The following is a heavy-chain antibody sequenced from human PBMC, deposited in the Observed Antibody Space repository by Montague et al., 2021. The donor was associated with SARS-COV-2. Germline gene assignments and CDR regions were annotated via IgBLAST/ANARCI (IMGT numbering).Heavy chain of an antibody. CDR2: IYTSGGT. V-gene: IGHV4-4*07. CDR3: ARGSFGMGAFDI. J-gene: IGHJ3*02. Sequence: SETLSLTCTVSGGSISSYYWSWIRQPAGKGLEWIGLIYTSGGTNYNPSLKSRVTMSLDTSKNQFSPKLRSVTAADTAVYYCARGSFGMGAFDIWGQGTMVTVSS. D-gene: IGHD1-14*01. CDR1: GGSISSYY.